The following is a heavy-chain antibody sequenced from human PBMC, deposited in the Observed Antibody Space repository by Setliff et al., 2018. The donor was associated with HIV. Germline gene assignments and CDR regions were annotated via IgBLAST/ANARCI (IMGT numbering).Heavy chain of an antibody. Sequence: GESLKISCETSGFTFGDFCMNWVRQAPGKGLEWISYISSKRTSIYYADSVKGRFTIPRDNDRNSLYLQMNGLRAEDTAVYYCARGPTTVTNYYYYYMDVWGKGTTVPVSS. J-gene: IGHJ6*03. CDR1: GFTFGDFC. CDR2: ISSKRTSI. V-gene: IGHV3-48*01. CDR3: ARGPTTVTNYYYYYMDV. D-gene: IGHD4-17*01.